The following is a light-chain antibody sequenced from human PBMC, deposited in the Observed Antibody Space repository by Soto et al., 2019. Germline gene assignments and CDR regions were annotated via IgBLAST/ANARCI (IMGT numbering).Light chain of an antibody. Sequence: DIQMTQSPSSLSASVGDRVTITCRATQRISSCLNWYQQKPGKAPELLIYAASSLQSGVPSRFIGRGSGTDLTLTISSLQPKDFATHYCQQSYSTLMYTFGQGTKLVIK. CDR1: QRISSC. J-gene: IGKJ2*01. CDR2: AAS. V-gene: IGKV1-39*01. CDR3: QQSYSTLMYT.